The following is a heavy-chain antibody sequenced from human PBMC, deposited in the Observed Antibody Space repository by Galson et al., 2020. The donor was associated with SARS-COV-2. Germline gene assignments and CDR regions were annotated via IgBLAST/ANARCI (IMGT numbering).Heavy chain of an antibody. D-gene: IGHD5-18*01. V-gene: IGHV5-51*01. Sequence: KIGESLKISCKGSGYSFTSYWIGWVRQMPGKGLEWMGIIYPGDSDTRYSPSFQGQVTLSADKSISTAYLQWSNLKASDTAMYYCARQGRGYSYGYGEFDCWGQGTLVTVSS. J-gene: IGHJ5*01. CDR1: GYSFTSYW. CDR2: IYPGDSDT. CDR3: ARQGRGYSYGYGEFDC.